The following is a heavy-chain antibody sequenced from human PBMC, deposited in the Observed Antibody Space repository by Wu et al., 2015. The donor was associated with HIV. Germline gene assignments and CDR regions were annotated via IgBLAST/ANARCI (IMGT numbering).Heavy chain of an antibody. Sequence: QVQLVQSGADVKKPGASVKVSCKASGYTFTGKYIHWVRQAPGQGLEWMGWINSKSGDTNYAQKFQGRVTMTRDTSISTAYMELSRLRSDDTAVYFCARDFSPHFDWLPGSRYFDLWGRGTLVTVSS. D-gene: IGHD3-9*01. CDR2: INSKSGDT. J-gene: IGHJ2*01. V-gene: IGHV1-2*02. CDR1: GYTFTGKY. CDR3: ARDFSPHFDWLPGSRYFDL.